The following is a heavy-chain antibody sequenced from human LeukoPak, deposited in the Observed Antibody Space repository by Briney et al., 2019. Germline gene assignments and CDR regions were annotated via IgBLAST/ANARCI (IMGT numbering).Heavy chain of an antibody. CDR2: IKQDGSEK. D-gene: IGHD2-2*01. CDR3: AREEVPAASGPRDYYYYYYMDV. Sequence: GGSLRLSCAASGFTFSSYWMSWVRQAPGKGLEWVANIKQDGSEKYYVDSVKGRFTISRDNAKNSLYLQMNSLRAEDTAVYYCAREEVPAASGPRDYYYYYYMDVWGKGTTVTVSS. V-gene: IGHV3-7*01. J-gene: IGHJ6*03. CDR1: GFTFSSYW.